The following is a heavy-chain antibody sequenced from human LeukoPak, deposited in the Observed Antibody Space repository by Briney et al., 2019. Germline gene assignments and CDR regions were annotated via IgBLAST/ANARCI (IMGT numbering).Heavy chain of an antibody. CDR3: ARLYGGYGDYYFDY. CDR2: ITSDGSST. D-gene: IGHD4-17*01. J-gene: IGHJ4*02. CDR1: GSTFSSYW. Sequence: GGSLRLSCAASGSTFSSYWMHWVRQAPGKGLVWVSLITSDGSSTNYADSVKGRFTISRDNAKNTLYLQMNSLRAEDTAVYYCARLYGGYGDYYFDYWGQGTLVTVSS. V-gene: IGHV3-74*01.